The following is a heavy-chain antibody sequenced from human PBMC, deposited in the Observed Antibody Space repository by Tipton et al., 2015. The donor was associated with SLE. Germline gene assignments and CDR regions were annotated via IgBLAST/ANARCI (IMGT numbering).Heavy chain of an antibody. V-gene: IGHV4-38-2*02. D-gene: IGHD5-18*01. CDR3: AREWVDTAMVSFDY. J-gene: IGHJ4*02. CDR1: GYSLRSGYY. Sequence: TLSLTCAVSGYSLRSGYYWGWSRQSPGKGLEWTGGIYHSGSIYYNPSLKSRVTISVDTSKNQFSLKLSSVTAADTAVYYCAREWVDTAMVSFDYWGQGTLVTVSS. CDR2: IYHSGSI.